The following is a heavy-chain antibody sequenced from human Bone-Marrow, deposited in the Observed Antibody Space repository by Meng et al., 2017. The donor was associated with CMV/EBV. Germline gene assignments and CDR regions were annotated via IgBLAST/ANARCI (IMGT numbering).Heavy chain of an antibody. V-gene: IGHV1-2*02. Sequence: ASVKVSCKASGYPFTYHYIHWVRQAPGQGLEWMGWIRPDGGGTDYAQKFQGRVTMTRDTSVSTAYMELSRLTSDDTAVYFCARTRGTTAMVGGDFYYYYYGMDVWGQGTTVTVSS. CDR1: GYPFTYHY. CDR2: IRPDGGGT. D-gene: IGHD5-18*01. CDR3: ARTRGTTAMVGGDFYYYYYGMDV. J-gene: IGHJ6*02.